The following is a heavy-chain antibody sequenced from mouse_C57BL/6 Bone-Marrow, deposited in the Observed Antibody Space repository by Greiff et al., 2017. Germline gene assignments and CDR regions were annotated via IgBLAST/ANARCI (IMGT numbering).Heavy chain of an antibody. CDR1: GYTFTEYT. J-gene: IGHJ1*03. Sequence: VQLQQSGAELVKPGASVKLSCKASGYTFTEYTIHWVKQRSGQGLEWIGWFYPGSGSIKYNEKFKDKATLTADKSSSTVYMELSRLTSEDSAVYFCARHEVREALLLRSSGYFDVWGTGTTVTVSS. CDR3: ARHEVREALLLRSSGYFDV. V-gene: IGHV1-62-2*01. D-gene: IGHD1-1*01. CDR2: FYPGSGSI.